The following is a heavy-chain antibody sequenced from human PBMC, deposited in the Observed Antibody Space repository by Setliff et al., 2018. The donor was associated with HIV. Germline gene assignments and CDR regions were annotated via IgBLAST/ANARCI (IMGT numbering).Heavy chain of an antibody. Sequence: SETLSLTCTVSGGSVIISHYYWAWIRQPPGKGLEWIGSISYSGSTYYNPSLKSRITISVDTSKNQFSLKLTSVTAADTAVYYCARDTEMVKEGTDFWGQGSLVAVSS. CDR1: GGSVIISHYY. V-gene: IGHV4-39*01. J-gene: IGHJ4*02. CDR3: ARDTEMVKEGTDF. D-gene: IGHD5-18*01. CDR2: ISYSGST.